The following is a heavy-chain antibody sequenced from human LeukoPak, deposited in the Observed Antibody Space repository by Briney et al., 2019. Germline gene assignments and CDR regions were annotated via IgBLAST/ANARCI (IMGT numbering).Heavy chain of an antibody. CDR2: IRYDGSNK. Sequence: GGSLRLSCAASGFTFSSYGMHWVRQAPGKGLEWVAFIRYDGSNKYYADSVKGRFTISRDNSKNTLYLQMNSLRAEDTAVYYCAKDFVPSIAARGDAFDIWGQGTMVTVSS. D-gene: IGHD6-6*01. J-gene: IGHJ3*02. CDR1: GFTFSSYG. CDR3: AKDFVPSIAARGDAFDI. V-gene: IGHV3-30*02.